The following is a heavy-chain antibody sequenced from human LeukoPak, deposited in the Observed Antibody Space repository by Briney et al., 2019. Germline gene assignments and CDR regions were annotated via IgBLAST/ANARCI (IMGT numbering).Heavy chain of an antibody. CDR1: GFTFSSYS. CDR3: AKEDDDSSGWPNDFDY. Sequence: GGSLRLSCAASGFTFSSYSMNWVRQAPGKGLEWVSYISSSSSTIYYADSVKGRFTISRDNSKNTLYLQMNSLRAEDTAVYYCAKEDDDSSGWPNDFDYWGQGTLVTVSS. D-gene: IGHD6-19*01. V-gene: IGHV3-48*01. J-gene: IGHJ4*02. CDR2: ISSSSSTI.